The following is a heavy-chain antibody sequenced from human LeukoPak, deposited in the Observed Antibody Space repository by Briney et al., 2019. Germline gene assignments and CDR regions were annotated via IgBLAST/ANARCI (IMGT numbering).Heavy chain of an antibody. CDR3: ARVIGGSFRIKLLFYFDY. CDR2: ISGSGGST. V-gene: IGHV3-23*01. CDR1: GFTFSSYA. Sequence: GGSLRLSCAASGFTFSSYAMSWVRQAPGKGLEWVSAISGSGGSTYYADSVKGRFTISRDNSKNTLYLQMNSLRAEDTAVYYCARVIGGSFRIKLLFYFDYWGQGTLVTVSS. J-gene: IGHJ4*02. D-gene: IGHD1-26*01.